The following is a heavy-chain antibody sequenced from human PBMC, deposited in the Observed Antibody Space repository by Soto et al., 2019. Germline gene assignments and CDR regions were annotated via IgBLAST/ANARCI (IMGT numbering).Heavy chain of an antibody. V-gene: IGHV3-30*18. Sequence: LRLSCAASGFTFSNSGMHWVRQAPGKGLEWVALISYDGRNKYYADSVKGRFTISRDNSKNTLYLQMNSLRAEDTAVYYCAKDMYSSGWYNWFDPWGQGTLVTVSS. J-gene: IGHJ5*02. D-gene: IGHD6-19*01. CDR3: AKDMYSSGWYNWFDP. CDR2: ISYDGRNK. CDR1: GFTFSNSG.